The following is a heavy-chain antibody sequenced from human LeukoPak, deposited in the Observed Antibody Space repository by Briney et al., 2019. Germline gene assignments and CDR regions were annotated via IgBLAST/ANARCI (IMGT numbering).Heavy chain of an antibody. CDR3: ARADIIVVAGATPVGSGFEY. CDR2: ISAHKGDT. D-gene: IGHD2-15*01. Sequence: ASVKVSCKTSGYTFTTYGISWLRQAPGQGLEWMGWISAHKGDTEYAQKFQGRVTMTRDTSTSTAYMELQSLTSDDTAVYYCARADIIVVAGATPVGSGFEYWGQGALITVS. J-gene: IGHJ4*02. CDR1: GYTFTTYG. V-gene: IGHV1-18*01.